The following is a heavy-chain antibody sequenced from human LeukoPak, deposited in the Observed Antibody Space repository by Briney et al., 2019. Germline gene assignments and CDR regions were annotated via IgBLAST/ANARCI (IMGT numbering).Heavy chain of an antibody. Sequence: SETLSLTCSVSGDSISTSSYYWGWIRQPPGKGLEWIGTIYYSGSTYYNPSLTSRVTISVDTSKNQFSLKLSSVTAADTAVYYCARGGGSYYSDYWGQGTLVTVSS. J-gene: IGHJ4*02. CDR1: GDSISTSSYY. CDR3: ARGGGSYYSDY. V-gene: IGHV4-39*01. D-gene: IGHD2-15*01. CDR2: IYYSGST.